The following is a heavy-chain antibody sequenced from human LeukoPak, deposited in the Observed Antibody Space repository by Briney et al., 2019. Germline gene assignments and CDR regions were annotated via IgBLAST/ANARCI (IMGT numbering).Heavy chain of an antibody. D-gene: IGHD3-22*01. CDR2: INHSGST. Sequence: ASETLSLTCAVYGGSFSGYYWSWIRQPPGKGLEWIGEINHSGSTNYNPSLKSRVTISVDTSKNQFSLKLSSVTAADTAVYYCARSSGYYYVGVYYFDYWGQGTLVTVSS. CDR1: GGSFSGYY. V-gene: IGHV4-34*01. CDR3: ARSSGYYYVGVYYFDY. J-gene: IGHJ4*02.